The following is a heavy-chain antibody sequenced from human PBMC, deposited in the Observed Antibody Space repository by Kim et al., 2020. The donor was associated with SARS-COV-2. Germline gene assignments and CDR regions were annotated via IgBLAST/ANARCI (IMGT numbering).Heavy chain of an antibody. CDR2: IVVGSGNT. J-gene: IGHJ6*02. V-gene: IGHV1-58*01. CDR1: GFTFTSSA. D-gene: IGHD6-6*01. CDR3: AASSIAGRQYYYYGMDV. Sequence: SVKVSCKASGFTFTSSAVQWMRQARGQRLEWIGWIVVGSGNTNFAQKFQERVTITGDMSTSTAYMELSSLRSEDTAVYYCAASSIAGRQYYYYGMDVWGQGTTVTVSS.